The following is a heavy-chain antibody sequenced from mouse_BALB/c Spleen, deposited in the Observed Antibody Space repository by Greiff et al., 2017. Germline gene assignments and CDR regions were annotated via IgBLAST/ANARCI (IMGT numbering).Heavy chain of an antibody. V-gene: IGHV1S81*02. CDR2: INPSNGRT. CDR1: GYTFTSYW. CDR3: ARFPEANFDY. Sequence: VQLQQPGAELVKPGASVKLSCKASGYTFTSYWMHWVKQRPGQGLEWIGEINPSNGRTNYNEKFKSKATLTVDKSSSTAYMQLSSLTSEDSAVYYCARFPEANFDYWGQGTTLTVSS. J-gene: IGHJ2*01.